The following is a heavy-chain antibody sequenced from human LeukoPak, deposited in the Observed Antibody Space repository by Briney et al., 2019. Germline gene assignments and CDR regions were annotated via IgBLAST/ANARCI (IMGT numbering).Heavy chain of an antibody. CDR3: AKRTVGATEGY. J-gene: IGHJ4*02. D-gene: IGHD1-26*01. V-gene: IGHV3-23*01. Sequence: GGSLRLSCAASGFTFSSYAMSWVRQAPGKGLEWVSAISGSGGSTYYADSVKGRFTISRDNSKNTLYVQMNSLRAEDTAVYYCAKRTVGATEGYWGQGTLVTVSS. CDR2: ISGSGGST. CDR1: GFTFSSYA.